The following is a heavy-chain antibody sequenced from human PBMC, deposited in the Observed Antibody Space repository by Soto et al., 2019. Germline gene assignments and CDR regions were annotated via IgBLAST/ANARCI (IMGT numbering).Heavy chain of an antibody. CDR2: IKQDGSEK. D-gene: IGHD1-26*01. Sequence: GSLRLSCAASGFTFSSYGMHWVRQAPGKGLEWVANIKQDGSEKYYVDSVKGRFTISRDNAKNSLYLQMNSLRAEDTAVYYCAREAGSYYYYGMDVWGQGTTVTVSS. CDR3: AREAGSYYYYGMDV. J-gene: IGHJ6*02. CDR1: GFTFSSYG. V-gene: IGHV3-7*03.